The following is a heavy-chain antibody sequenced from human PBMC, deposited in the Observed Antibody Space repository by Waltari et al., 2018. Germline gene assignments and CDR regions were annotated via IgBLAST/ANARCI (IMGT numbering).Heavy chain of an antibody. CDR2: MNPNSGNT. Sequence: QVQLVQSGAEVKKPGASVKVSCKASGYTFTSYDINWVRQATGQGLEWMGWMNPNSGNTGYAQKFQGRVTMTRNTSISTAYMELSSLRSEDTAVYYCARWDVITMVRGPGVYNWFDPWGQGTLVTVSS. V-gene: IGHV1-8*01. J-gene: IGHJ5*02. CDR3: ARWDVITMVRGPGVYNWFDP. CDR1: GYTFTSYD. D-gene: IGHD3-10*01.